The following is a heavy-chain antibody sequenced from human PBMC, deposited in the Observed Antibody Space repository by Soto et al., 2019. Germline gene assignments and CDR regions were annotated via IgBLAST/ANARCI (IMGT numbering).Heavy chain of an antibody. D-gene: IGHD3-10*01. Sequence: QVQLQESGPGLVKPLQTLSLTCTVSGGSISSGGYYWSWIRQHPGKGLEWIGYIHHSGSTYYNPSLMSRLTISVDTSKNQFSLNLSSVTAADTAVYYCARGGHGSGSYYDYYHYGMDVWGQGTTVTVSS. CDR2: IHHSGST. CDR3: ARGGHGSGSYYDYYHYGMDV. V-gene: IGHV4-31*02. J-gene: IGHJ6*02. CDR1: GGSISSGGYY.